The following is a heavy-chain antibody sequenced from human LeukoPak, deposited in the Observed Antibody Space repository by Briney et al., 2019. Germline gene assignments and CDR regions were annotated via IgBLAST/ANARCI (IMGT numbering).Heavy chain of an antibody. Sequence: GGSLRLSCAASGFTFSTYWMHWVRQAPGKGLVWVSHINSDGTNTKYADSAKGRFTISRDNAKNTLYLQMNSLRAEDTAVYYCTRGESLGSYWGQGTLVTVSS. D-gene: IGHD7-27*01. CDR1: GFTFSTYW. V-gene: IGHV3-74*03. CDR3: TRGESLGSY. CDR2: INSDGTNT. J-gene: IGHJ4*02.